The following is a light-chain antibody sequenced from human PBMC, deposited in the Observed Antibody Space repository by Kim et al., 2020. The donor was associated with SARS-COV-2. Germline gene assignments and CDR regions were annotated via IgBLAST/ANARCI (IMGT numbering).Light chain of an antibody. CDR2: YDR. V-gene: IGLV3-21*04. J-gene: IGLJ2*01. CDR1: DIRTKR. Sequence: TAKMCAGGGDIRTKRGHWYQERPGQAPLLVISYDRDRPSGIPGRFSASTSGNTATLTISRVEAGDEADYYCQVWDSLSNHQVEFGGGTQLTVL. CDR3: QVWDSLSNHQVE.